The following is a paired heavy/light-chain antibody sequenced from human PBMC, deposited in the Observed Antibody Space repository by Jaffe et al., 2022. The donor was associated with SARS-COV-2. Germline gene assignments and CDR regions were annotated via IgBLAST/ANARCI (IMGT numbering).Light chain of an antibody. CDR2: KVS. CDR3: MQGTHWPLT. J-gene: IGKJ5*01. Sequence: DVVMTQSPLSLPVILGQPASISCRSSQSLVFSDKNTYLSWFHQRPGQSPRRLIYKVSNRDSGVPDRFSGSGSVTDFTLKISRVEAEDVGIYYCMQGTHWPLTFGQGTRLEIK. CDR1: QSLVFSDKNTY. V-gene: IGKV2-30*01.
Heavy chain of an antibody. CDR1: GFTFSSYA. D-gene: IGHD3-10*01. V-gene: IGHV3-23*01. CDR2: ISGGGGST. Sequence: EVQLLESGGGLVQPGGSLRLSCAASGFTFSSYAMSCVRQTPGKGLEWVASISGGGGSTYYADSVKGRFTISRDNSKNTLYLQMNSLRVEDTAVYYCAKEGASESYGGMGVWGQGTTVTVSS. J-gene: IGHJ6*02. CDR3: AKEGASESYGGMGV.